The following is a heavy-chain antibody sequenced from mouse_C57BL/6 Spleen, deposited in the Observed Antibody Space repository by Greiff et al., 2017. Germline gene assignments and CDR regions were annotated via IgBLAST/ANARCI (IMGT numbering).Heavy chain of an antibody. CDR2: ISSGGSYT. Sequence: EVQLMESGGDLVKPGGSLKLSCAASGFTFSSYGMSWVRQTPDKRLEWVATISSGGSYTYYPDSVKGRFTISRDNAKNTLYLQMSSLKSEDTAMYYCARHPIYYDYAWFAYWGQGTLVTVSA. CDR3: ARHPIYYDYAWFAY. V-gene: IGHV5-6*01. D-gene: IGHD2-4*01. CDR1: GFTFSSYG. J-gene: IGHJ3*01.